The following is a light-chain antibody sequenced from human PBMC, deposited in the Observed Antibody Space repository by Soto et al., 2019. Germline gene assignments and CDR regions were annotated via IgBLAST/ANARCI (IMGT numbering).Light chain of an antibody. J-gene: IGKJ3*01. CDR1: QGIRSW. CDR3: QQTNSFPFT. CDR2: AAS. V-gene: IGKV1-12*01. Sequence: DIQMTQSPSSVSASVGDRVTITCWASQGIRSWLAWYQQKPGKAPQLLIYAASSLQSGVPSRFSGSGSGTDFTLTIFSLQPEDFATYYCQQTNSFPFTFGPGTKVDIK.